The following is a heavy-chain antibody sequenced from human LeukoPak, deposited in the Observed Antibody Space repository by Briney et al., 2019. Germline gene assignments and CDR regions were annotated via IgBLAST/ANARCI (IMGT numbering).Heavy chain of an antibody. CDR1: GFTFYDYS. V-gene: IGHV3-43*01. D-gene: IGHD6-13*01. CDR2: ISWDGGNR. CDR3: AKDYSSSGPFDY. Sequence: GGSLRLSCAASGFTFYDYSMHWVRQAPGKGLEWVSLISWDGGNREYADSVKGRFTISRDNSRNSLFLQMNSLTTEDTAFYYCAKDYSSSGPFDYWGQGTLVTVSS. J-gene: IGHJ4*02.